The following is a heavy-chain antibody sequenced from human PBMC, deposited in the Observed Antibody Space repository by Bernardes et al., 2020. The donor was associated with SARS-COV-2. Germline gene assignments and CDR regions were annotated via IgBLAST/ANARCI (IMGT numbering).Heavy chain of an antibody. CDR3: ARDHCSSTSCYPYYFDH. V-gene: IGHV1-18*01. CDR1: GYTFTSYG. J-gene: IGHJ4*02. D-gene: IGHD2-2*01. CDR2: ISAYNGNT. Sequence: ASVKVSCEASGYTFTSYGISWVRQAPGQGLEWMGWISAYNGNTNYAQKLQGRVTMTTDTSTSTAYMELRSLRSDDTAVYYCARDHCSSTSCYPYYFDHWGQGTLVTVSS.